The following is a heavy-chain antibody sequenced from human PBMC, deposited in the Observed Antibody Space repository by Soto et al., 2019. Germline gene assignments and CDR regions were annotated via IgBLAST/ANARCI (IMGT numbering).Heavy chain of an antibody. Sequence: PSETLSLTCTVSGGSISSGGYYWSWIRQHPGKGLEWIGYIYYSGSTYYNPSLKSRVTISVDTSKNQFSLKLSSVTAADTAVYYCARGRKYYYGSGSYYDYYYYYMDVWGKGTTVTVSS. V-gene: IGHV4-31*03. CDR1: GGSISSGGYY. D-gene: IGHD3-10*01. CDR3: ARGRKYYYGSGSYYDYYYYYMDV. CDR2: IYYSGST. J-gene: IGHJ6*03.